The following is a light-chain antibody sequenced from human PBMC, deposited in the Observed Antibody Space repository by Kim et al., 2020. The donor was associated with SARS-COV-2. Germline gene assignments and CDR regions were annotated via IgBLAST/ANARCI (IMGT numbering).Light chain of an antibody. CDR2: GAS. CDR3: QQSATSRT. Sequence: LSPGERATLSCRASQSVTSNYLAWYQQKPGQAPRVLIYGASNRATGIPDRFSGSGSGTDFTLTISRLEPEDFAVYYCQQSATSRTFGKGTKVDIK. CDR1: QSVTSNY. V-gene: IGKV3-20*01. J-gene: IGKJ1*01.